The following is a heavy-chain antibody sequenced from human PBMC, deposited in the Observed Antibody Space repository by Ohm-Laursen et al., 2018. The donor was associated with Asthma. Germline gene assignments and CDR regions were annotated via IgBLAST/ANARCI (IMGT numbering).Heavy chain of an antibody. Sequence: SLRLSCAASGFSFSSYSMNWVRQAPGKGLEWLSSISSSSTSIFSAGSVKGRFTISRDNARNSLYLQMHTLRVEDTAVYYCARDAVGAAGVHRHFDSWGQGTLVTVSS. D-gene: IGHD6-13*01. V-gene: IGHV3-21*01. CDR1: GFSFSSYS. J-gene: IGHJ4*02. CDR3: ARDAVGAAGVHRHFDS. CDR2: ISSSSTSI.